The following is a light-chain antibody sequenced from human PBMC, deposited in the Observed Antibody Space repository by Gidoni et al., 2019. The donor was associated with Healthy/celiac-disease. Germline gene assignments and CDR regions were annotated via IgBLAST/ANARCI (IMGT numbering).Light chain of an antibody. V-gene: IGKV4-1*01. Sequence: DIVMTQSPASLAVSLGGRATINRKSSQSVLYSANNKNYLAWYQQKPGQPPKLLIYWASTRESGVPDRFSGSGSGTDFTLTISSLQAEDVAVYYCQQYYSTPYTFGQGTKLEIK. CDR3: QQYYSTPYT. CDR1: QSVLYSANNKNY. CDR2: WAS. J-gene: IGKJ2*01.